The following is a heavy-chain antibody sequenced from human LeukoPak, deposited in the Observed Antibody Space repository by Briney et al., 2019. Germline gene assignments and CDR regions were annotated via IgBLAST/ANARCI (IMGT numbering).Heavy chain of an antibody. D-gene: IGHD2-15*01. J-gene: IGHJ4*02. Sequence: PGGSLRLSCAASGFTFSSYSMNWVRQAPGKGLEWVSSISSSSSYIYYADSVKGRFTISRDNAKNSLYLQMNSLRAEDTAVYYCAKDRRAATSLFYFDYWGQGTLVTVSS. CDR2: ISSSSSYI. CDR3: AKDRRAATSLFYFDY. V-gene: IGHV3-21*01. CDR1: GFTFSSYS.